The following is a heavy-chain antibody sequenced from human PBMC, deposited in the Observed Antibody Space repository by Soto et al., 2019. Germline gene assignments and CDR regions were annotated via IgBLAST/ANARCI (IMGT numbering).Heavy chain of an antibody. V-gene: IGHV3-11*01. J-gene: IGHJ5*02. CDR1: GFSFRDYY. CDR3: ARDRLPMVVVVMGWFDP. CDR2: ISGSGNTI. Sequence: QVQLVESGGALVKPGGSLRLSCAASGFSFRDYYMSWIRQAPGKGLEWISYISGSGNTIYYADAWKGRFIISRDNAKNSLFLQMNSLRADDTAVYYCARDRLPMVVVVMGWFDPWGQGTLVTVSS. D-gene: IGHD3-22*01.